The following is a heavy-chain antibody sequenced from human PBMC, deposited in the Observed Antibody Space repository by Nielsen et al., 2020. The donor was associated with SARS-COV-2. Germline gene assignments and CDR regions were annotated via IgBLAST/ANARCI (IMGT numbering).Heavy chain of an antibody. J-gene: IGHJ4*02. Sequence: VKVSCKASGGTFSSYAISWVRQAPGQGLEWMGGIIPIFGTANYAQKFQGRVTMTTDTSTSTAYMELRSLRSDDTAVYYCAVLVRSGDYWGQGTLVTVSS. V-gene: IGHV1-69*05. CDR3: AVLVRSGDY. CDR1: GGTFSSYA. CDR2: IIPIFGTA. D-gene: IGHD2-21*01.